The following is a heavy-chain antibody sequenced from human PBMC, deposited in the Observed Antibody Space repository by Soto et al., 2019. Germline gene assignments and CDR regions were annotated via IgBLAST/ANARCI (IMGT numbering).Heavy chain of an antibody. CDR2: VSPDHGNA. CDR1: GYSFTDYD. J-gene: IGHJ4*02. Sequence: QVQVVQSRAEVKKPGASVKVSCKTSGYSFTDYDINWVRQAPGQGLEWMGWVSPDHGNAGYAQHFQGRLTLTTNTSIKTAYMELNSLPPEDTAVYYCEVTTGSWGQGPMVTVSS. V-gene: IGHV1-8*01. CDR3: EVTTGS. D-gene: IGHD1-1*01.